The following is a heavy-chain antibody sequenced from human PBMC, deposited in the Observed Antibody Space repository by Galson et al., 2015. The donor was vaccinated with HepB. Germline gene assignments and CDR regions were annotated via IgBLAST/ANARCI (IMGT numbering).Heavy chain of an antibody. Sequence: SVKVSCKASVGTFSSFVFSWVRQAPGQGLEWMGGIIPISGTVDYAQKFRGRLTITADDSTSTTYMELTSLRSEDTAVYYCATDQGTKIKADHSYPLDVWGQGTTVTVSS. J-gene: IGHJ6*02. CDR1: VGTFSSFV. D-gene: IGHD1-1*01. CDR3: ATDQGTKIKADHSYPLDV. CDR2: IIPISGTV. V-gene: IGHV1-69*13.